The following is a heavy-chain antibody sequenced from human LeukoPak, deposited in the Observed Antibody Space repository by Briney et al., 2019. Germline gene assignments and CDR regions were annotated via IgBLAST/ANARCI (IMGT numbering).Heavy chain of an antibody. D-gene: IGHD6-13*01. J-gene: IGHJ4*02. V-gene: IGHV3-7*04. CDR3: ARTYSRAFGY. Sequence: GGSLRLSCAASGLTFSSNWMSWVRQAPGKGLEWVANINQDGGAKFYVDPVKGRFTISRDNAKNSLYLQMNSLGAEDTAVYYCARTYSRAFGYWGQGTLVTVSS. CDR1: GLTFSSNW. CDR2: INQDGGAK.